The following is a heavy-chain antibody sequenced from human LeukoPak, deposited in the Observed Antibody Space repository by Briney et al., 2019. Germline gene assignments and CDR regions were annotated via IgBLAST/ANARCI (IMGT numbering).Heavy chain of an antibody. CDR1: GYTFTSYA. Sequence: GASVKVSCKASGYTFTSYAMNWVRQAPGQGLEWMGWINTNTGNPTYAQGFTGRFVFSLDTSVSTAYLQISSLKAEDTAVYYCARGPYDFWSGYYPEVFDYWGQGTLVTVSS. V-gene: IGHV7-4-1*02. J-gene: IGHJ4*02. CDR2: INTNTGNP. D-gene: IGHD3-3*01. CDR3: ARGPYDFWSGYYPEVFDY.